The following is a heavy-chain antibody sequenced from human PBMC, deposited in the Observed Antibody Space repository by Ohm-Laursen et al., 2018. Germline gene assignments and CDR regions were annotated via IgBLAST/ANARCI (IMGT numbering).Heavy chain of an antibody. D-gene: IGHD3-22*01. CDR3: AKAGFDYYDSSGYLDY. V-gene: IGHV3-9*01. Sequence: SLRLSCTASGFTFDDYAMHWVRQAPGKGLEWVSGISWNSGSIGYADSVKGRFTISRDNAKNSLYLQMNSLRAEDTALYYCAKAGFDYYDSSGYLDYWGQGTLVTVSS. CDR1: GFTFDDYA. J-gene: IGHJ4*02. CDR2: ISWNSGSI.